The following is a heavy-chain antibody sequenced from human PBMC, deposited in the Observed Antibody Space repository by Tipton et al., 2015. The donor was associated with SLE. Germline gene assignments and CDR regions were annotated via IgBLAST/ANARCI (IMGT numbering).Heavy chain of an antibody. D-gene: IGHD2-15*01. CDR1: GGSISSSSYY. CDR2: IYYSGST. CDR3: ARDPSSSYINWFDP. V-gene: IGHV4-39*07. Sequence: GLVKPSETLSLTCTVSGGSISSSSYYWGWIRQPPGKGLEWIGSIYYSGSTYYNPSLMSRLTISVDTSKNQFSLKLSSVTAADTAVYYCARDPSSSYINWFDPWGQGTGSPSPQ. J-gene: IGHJ5*02.